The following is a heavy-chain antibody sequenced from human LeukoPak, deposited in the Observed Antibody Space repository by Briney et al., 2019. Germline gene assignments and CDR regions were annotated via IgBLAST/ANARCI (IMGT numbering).Heavy chain of an antibody. Sequence: GGSLRLSCAASGFTFSDYYMSWIRQAPGKGLEWVSYISSSGSTIYYADSVKGRLTISRDNAKNSLYLQMNSLRAEDTAVYYCARDPRRDDYYDSSGYYYDYWGQGTLVTVSS. CDR3: ARDPRRDDYYDSSGYYYDY. J-gene: IGHJ4*02. D-gene: IGHD3-22*01. V-gene: IGHV3-11*01. CDR1: GFTFSDYY. CDR2: ISSSGSTI.